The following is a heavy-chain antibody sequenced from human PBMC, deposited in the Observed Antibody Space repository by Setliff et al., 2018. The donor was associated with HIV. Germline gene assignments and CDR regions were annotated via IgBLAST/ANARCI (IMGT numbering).Heavy chain of an antibody. Sequence: PSETLSLTCTVSGGSISSGGYYWSWIRQHPGKGLEWIGYIYYSGSTYYNPSLKSRVTISVDTSKNQFSLKLSSVTAADTAVYYCARAPTSFGVVIPRFDPWGQGTLGTSPQ. V-gene: IGHV4-31*03. CDR2: IYYSGST. D-gene: IGHD3-3*01. CDR1: GGSISSGGYY. J-gene: IGHJ5*02. CDR3: ARAPTSFGVVIPRFDP.